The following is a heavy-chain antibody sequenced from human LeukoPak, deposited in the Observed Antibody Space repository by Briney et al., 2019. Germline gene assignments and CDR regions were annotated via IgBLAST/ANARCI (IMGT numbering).Heavy chain of an antibody. Sequence: PGGSLRLSCAASGFTFSSYSMTWVRQAPGKGLEWVLSISGSGSFIYYADSVKGRFTISRDNAKNSLYLQMNGLRAEDTAVYYCAREGAVSGGYYDYWGQGTLVTVSS. CDR1: GFTFSSYS. J-gene: IGHJ4*02. CDR2: ISGSGSFI. CDR3: AREGAVSGGYYDY. V-gene: IGHV3-21*01. D-gene: IGHD3-22*01.